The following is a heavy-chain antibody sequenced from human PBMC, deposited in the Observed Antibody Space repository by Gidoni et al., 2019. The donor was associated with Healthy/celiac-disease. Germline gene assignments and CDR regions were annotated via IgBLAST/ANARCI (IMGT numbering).Heavy chain of an antibody. Sequence: EVQLVESGGGLVQPGRSLRLSCAASGFTFDDYAMHWVRQAPGKGLEWVSGISWNSGSIGYADSVKGRFTIPRDNAKNSLDLQMNSLRAEDTALYYCAKDHRSSVGRGVYFDYWGQGTLVTVSS. D-gene: IGHD3-22*01. CDR3: AKDHRSSVGRGVYFDY. CDR1: GFTFDDYA. V-gene: IGHV3-9*01. J-gene: IGHJ4*02. CDR2: ISWNSGSI.